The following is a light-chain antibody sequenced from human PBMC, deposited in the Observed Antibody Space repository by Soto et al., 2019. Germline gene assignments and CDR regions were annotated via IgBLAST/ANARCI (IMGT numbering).Light chain of an antibody. V-gene: IGKV3-15*01. CDR3: QQYNPFWT. Sequence: EIVMTQSPATLSVSPGERATLSCRASQSVSSNLAWYQQKPGQAPRLLIYGASTRATGIPARFSGSGSGTEFTLTLSSLQSEDYAVYYCQQYNPFWTFGQGTKVEIK. CDR2: GAS. CDR1: QSVSSN. J-gene: IGKJ1*01.